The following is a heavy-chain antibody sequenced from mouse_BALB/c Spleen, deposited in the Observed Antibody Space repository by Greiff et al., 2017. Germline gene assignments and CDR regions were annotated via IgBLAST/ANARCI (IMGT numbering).Heavy chain of an antibody. CDR2: ISSGGSYT. CDR3: TRDGVLRGFAY. J-gene: IGHJ3*01. Sequence: EVQRVESGGGLVKPGGSLKLSCAASGFTFSSYTMSWVRQTPEKRLEWVATISSGGSYTYYPDSVKGRFTISRDNAKNTLYLQMSSLKSEDTAMYYCTRDGVLRGFAYWGQGTLVTVSA. CDR1: GFTFSSYT. D-gene: IGHD1-1*01. V-gene: IGHV5-6-4*01.